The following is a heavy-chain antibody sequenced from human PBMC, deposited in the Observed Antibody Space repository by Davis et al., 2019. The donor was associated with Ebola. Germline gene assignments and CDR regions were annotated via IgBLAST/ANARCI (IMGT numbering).Heavy chain of an antibody. CDR2: IYYSGST. Sequence: MPSETLSLTCTVSGGSISSGDYYWSWIRQPPGKGLEWIGYIYYSGSTNYNPSLKSRVTISVDTSKNQFSLKLSSVTAADTAVYYCAREGTTVTSGWFDPWGQGTLVTVSS. CDR1: GGSISSGDYY. V-gene: IGHV4-61*08. D-gene: IGHD4-17*01. CDR3: AREGTTVTSGWFDP. J-gene: IGHJ5*02.